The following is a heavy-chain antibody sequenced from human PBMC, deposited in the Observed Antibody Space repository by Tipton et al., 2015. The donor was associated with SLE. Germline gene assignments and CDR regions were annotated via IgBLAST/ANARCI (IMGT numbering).Heavy chain of an antibody. CDR1: GFAFSSFA. J-gene: IGHJ4*02. Sequence: SLRLSCVASGFAFSSFAMSWVRQVPGKGLEWVSAASGDGDSTYYADSVKGRFTISRDNSKTILYLQMSSLRVEDTAIYYCAKDGQWFMESPFDYWGQGALVTVSS. V-gene: IGHV3-23*01. D-gene: IGHD3-10*01. CDR3: AKDGQWFMESPFDY. CDR2: ASGDGDST.